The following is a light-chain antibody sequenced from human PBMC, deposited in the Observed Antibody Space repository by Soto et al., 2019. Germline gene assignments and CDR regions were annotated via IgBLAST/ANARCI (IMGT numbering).Light chain of an antibody. V-gene: IGKV3-20*01. CDR1: QTVSSSY. CDR2: GAS. CDR3: QQYGRSPPVT. Sequence: EIVLTLSPGTLSLSPGEIATLSCISIQTVSSSYLAWYQPKPGQAPRLLIYGASTRAAGIPDRFSGSGSGTDFTLTIRRLEPEDFAVYDCQQYGRSPPVTCGQGNTGDIK. J-gene: IGKJ1*01.